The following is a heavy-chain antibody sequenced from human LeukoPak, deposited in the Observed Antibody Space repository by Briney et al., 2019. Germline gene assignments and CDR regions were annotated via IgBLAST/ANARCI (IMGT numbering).Heavy chain of an antibody. D-gene: IGHD5-12*01. CDR2: IYSGGST. J-gene: IGHJ4*02. CDR3: AKPDIVATIPYYFDY. CDR1: GFTVSSNY. Sequence: GGSLRLSCAASGFTVSSNYMSWVRQAPGKGLEWVSVIYSGGSTYYADSVKGRFTISRDNSKNTLYLQMNSLRDEDTAVYYCAKPDIVATIPYYFDYWGQGTLVTISS. V-gene: IGHV3-53*01.